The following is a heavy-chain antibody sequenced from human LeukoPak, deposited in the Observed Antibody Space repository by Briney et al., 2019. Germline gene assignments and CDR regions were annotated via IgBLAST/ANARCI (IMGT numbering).Heavy chain of an antibody. Sequence: ASVKVSCKASGYTFTCYYMHWVRQAPGQGLEWMGWINPNSGGTNYAQKFQGRVTMTRDTSISTAYMELSRLRSDDTAVYYCARMLFTMVRGVITLYGMDVWGQGTTVTVSS. CDR3: ARMLFTMVRGVITLYGMDV. CDR2: INPNSGGT. CDR1: GYTFTCYY. V-gene: IGHV1-2*02. D-gene: IGHD3-10*01. J-gene: IGHJ6*02.